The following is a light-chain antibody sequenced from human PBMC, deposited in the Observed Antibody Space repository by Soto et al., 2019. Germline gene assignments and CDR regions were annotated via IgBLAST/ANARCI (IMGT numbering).Light chain of an antibody. CDR1: QSFSSN. J-gene: IGKJ5*01. CDR2: GAS. CDR3: QQYNDWPRT. Sequence: VMTQSPATLSVSPGERVTLSCRASQSFSSNLAWYQHKPGQAPRLLIYGASTTATDVPPRFSGSGSGTEFTLTISNLQSEDFAVYYCQQYNDWPRTFGQGTRLEI. V-gene: IGKV3-15*01.